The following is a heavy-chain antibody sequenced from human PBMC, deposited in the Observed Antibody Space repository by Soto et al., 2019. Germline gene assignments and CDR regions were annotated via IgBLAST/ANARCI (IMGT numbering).Heavy chain of an antibody. CDR3: ARHGGYDRDYFDY. CDR1: GGSISSSSYY. D-gene: IGHD5-12*01. J-gene: IGHJ4*02. Sequence: SETLSLTCTVSGGSISSSSYYWGWIRQPPGKGLEWIGSIYYSGSTYYNPSLKSRVTISVDTSKNQFSLKLSSVTAADTAVYYGARHGGYDRDYFDYWGQGSLVTFSS. CDR2: IYYSGST. V-gene: IGHV4-39*01.